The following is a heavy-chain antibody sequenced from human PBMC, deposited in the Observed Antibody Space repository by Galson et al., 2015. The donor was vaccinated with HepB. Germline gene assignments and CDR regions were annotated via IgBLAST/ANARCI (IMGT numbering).Heavy chain of an antibody. Sequence: SLRLSCAASGFTFSSNGMHWVRQAPGKGLEWVAFIRYDGSNKYYADSVKGRFTISRDNSKNTLYLQMNSLRAEDTAGYYCAKLSLSGGWNEGYWVQGTLVTVSS. V-gene: IGHV3-30*02. D-gene: IGHD1-1*01. CDR1: GFTFSSNG. J-gene: IGHJ4*02. CDR3: AKLSLSGGWNEGY. CDR2: IRYDGSNK.